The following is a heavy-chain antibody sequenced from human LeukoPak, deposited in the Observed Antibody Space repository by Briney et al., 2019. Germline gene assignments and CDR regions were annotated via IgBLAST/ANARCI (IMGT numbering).Heavy chain of an antibody. J-gene: IGHJ4*02. CDR3: ARDPGSGYYNFDY. D-gene: IGHD3-22*01. CDR1: GFTLTSHG. Sequence: GGSLRLSCAASGFTLTSHGMHWVRQAPGKGLEWVSSISSSSSYIYYADSVKGRFTISRDNAKNSLYLQMNSLRAEDTAVYYCARDPGSGYYNFDYWGQGTLVTVSS. V-gene: IGHV3-21*01. CDR2: ISSSSSYI.